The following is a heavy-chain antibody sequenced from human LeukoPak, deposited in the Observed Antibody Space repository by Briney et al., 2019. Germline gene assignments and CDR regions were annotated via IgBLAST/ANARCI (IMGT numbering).Heavy chain of an antibody. V-gene: IGHV3-72*01. D-gene: IGHD1-26*01. J-gene: IGHJ4*02. Sequence: GGTLRLSCAASGFTFSDHDLEWVRQAPGKGRVWVGRVSKSTNSYTTEYAASVTGRFTISRDDSQISLYLQMNSLTAEDTAVYYCARLVGANNGGQGTLVIVSS. CDR2: VSKSTNSYTT. CDR3: ARLVGANN. CDR1: GFTFSDHD.